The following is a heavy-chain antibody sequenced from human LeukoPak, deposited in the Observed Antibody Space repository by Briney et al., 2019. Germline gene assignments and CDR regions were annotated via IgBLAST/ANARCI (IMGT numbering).Heavy chain of an antibody. V-gene: IGHV1-46*01. D-gene: IGHD3-22*01. CDR2: INPSGGST. Sequence: ASVKVSCKASGYTFTSYYMHWVRQAPGRGLEWMGIINPSGGSTSYAQKFQGRVTMTRDTSTSTVYMELSSLRSEDTAVYYCARGGWYYYDSSGYCDYWGQGTLVTVSS. CDR3: ARGGWYYYDSSGYCDY. J-gene: IGHJ4*02. CDR1: GYTFTSYY.